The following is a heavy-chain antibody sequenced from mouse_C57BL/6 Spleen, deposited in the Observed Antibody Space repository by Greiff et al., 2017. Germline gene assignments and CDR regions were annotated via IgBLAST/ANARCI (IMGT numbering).Heavy chain of an antibody. V-gene: IGHV1-55*01. CDR3: ASLYGNYRYYAMDY. Sequence: QVQLQQSGAELVKPGASVKMSCKASGYTFTSYWITWVKQRPGQGLEWIGDICPGSGSTNYNEKFKSKATLTVDTSSSTAYMQLSSLTSEDSAVYYCASLYGNYRYYAMDYWGQGTSVTVSS. CDR2: ICPGSGST. D-gene: IGHD2-1*01. CDR1: GYTFTSYW. J-gene: IGHJ4*01.